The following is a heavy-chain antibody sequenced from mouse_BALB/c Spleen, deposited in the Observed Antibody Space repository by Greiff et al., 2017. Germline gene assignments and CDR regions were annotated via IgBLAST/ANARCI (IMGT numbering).Heavy chain of an antibody. Sequence: QVQLKESGPGLVQPSQSLSITCTVSGFSLTSYGVHWVRQSPGKGLEWLGVIWSGGSTDYNAAFISRLSISKDNSKSQVFFKMNSLQADDTAIYYCARNNYGNYEGAMDYWGQGTSVTVSS. V-gene: IGHV2-4-1*01. D-gene: IGHD2-1*01. J-gene: IGHJ4*01. CDR1: GFSLTSYG. CDR3: ARNNYGNYEGAMDY. CDR2: IWSGGST.